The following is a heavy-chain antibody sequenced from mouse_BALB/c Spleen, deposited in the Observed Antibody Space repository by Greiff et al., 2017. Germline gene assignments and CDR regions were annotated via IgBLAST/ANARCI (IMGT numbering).Heavy chain of an antibody. CDR2: ISSGSSTI. CDR3: ARGRDYYGSSIYAMDD. D-gene: IGHD1-1*01. J-gene: IGHJ4*01. Sequence: EVMLVESGGGLVQPGGSRKLSCAASGFTFSSFGMHWVRQAPEKGLEWVAYISSGSSTIYYADTVKGRFTISRDNPKNTLFLQMTSLRSEDTAMYYCARGRDYYGSSIYAMDDWGQGTSVTVSS. V-gene: IGHV5-17*02. CDR1: GFTFSSFG.